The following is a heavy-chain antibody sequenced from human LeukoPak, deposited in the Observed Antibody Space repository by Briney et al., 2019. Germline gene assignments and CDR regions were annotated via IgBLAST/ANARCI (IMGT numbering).Heavy chain of an antibody. D-gene: IGHD6-6*01. V-gene: IGHV3-23*01. CDR3: AKRYSSASPYFDY. J-gene: IGHJ4*02. CDR2: ICASGGTT. CDR1: GFTFSTYA. Sequence: GGSLRLSCAVSGFTFSTYAMTWIRQPPGKGLEWVSVICASGGTTNYPDSVKGRFTISRDNSKNTVYLQMNSLGADDTDVYYCAKRYSSASPYFDYWGQGTLVTVSS.